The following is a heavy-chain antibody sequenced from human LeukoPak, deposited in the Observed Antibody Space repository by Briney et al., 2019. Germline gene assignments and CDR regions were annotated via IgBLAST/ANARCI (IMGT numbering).Heavy chain of an antibody. CDR3: AKHGYCSGISCFFDF. V-gene: IGHV3-23*01. D-gene: IGHD2-2*03. CDR1: GFTFSSYA. CDR2: ISGSGPYA. J-gene: IGHJ4*02. Sequence: GGSLRLSCAASGFTFSSYAMSWVRQAPGKGLEWVSGISGSGPYAFYTDSVKGRFTISRDSSKNTLYLQMNSLRAEDTALYYCAKHGYCSGISCFFDFWGQGTLVTVSS.